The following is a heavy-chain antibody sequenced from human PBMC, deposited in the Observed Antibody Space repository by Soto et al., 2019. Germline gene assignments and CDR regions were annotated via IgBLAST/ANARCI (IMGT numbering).Heavy chain of an antibody. D-gene: IGHD2-2*01. V-gene: IGHV1-2*04. CDR1: GYTFSAYY. CDR3: VRGPSCSRTSCYAPFFDY. Sequence: GASVKVSCKASGYTFSAYYIHWVRQAPGQGLEWMGWINPNNGGTKYAQKFQGWVSMTRDTSITTAYMELSRLTSDDTAVYYCVRGPSCSRTSCYAPFFDYWGQGTVVTVSS. CDR2: INPNNGGT. J-gene: IGHJ4*02.